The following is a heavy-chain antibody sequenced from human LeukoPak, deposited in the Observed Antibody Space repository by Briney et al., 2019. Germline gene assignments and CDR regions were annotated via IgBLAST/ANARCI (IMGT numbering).Heavy chain of an antibody. CDR3: ARGYCSSTSCYFPDYYYYYGMDV. D-gene: IGHD2-2*01. CDR2: PHHSGST. Sequence: SETLSLTCAVSGGSISSGGYSWSWIRQPPGKGLEWIGFPHHSGSTFYNPSLKNRVTISVDRSKNHLSLKLSSVTAADTAVYYCARGYCSSTSCYFPDYYYYYGMDVWGQGTTVTVSS. V-gene: IGHV4-30-2*01. J-gene: IGHJ6*02. CDR1: GGSISSGGYS.